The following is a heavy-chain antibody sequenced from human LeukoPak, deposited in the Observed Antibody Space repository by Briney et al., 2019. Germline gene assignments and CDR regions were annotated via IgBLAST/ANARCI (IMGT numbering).Heavy chain of an antibody. D-gene: IGHD3-10*01. CDR1: GGSINSYY. V-gene: IGHV4-59*12. CDR3: AKPSNYYGSATDAFDF. J-gene: IGHJ3*01. Sequence: SETLSLTCTVAGGSINSYYWSWIRQPPGKGLEWIGYIYYSGSTNYNPSLKSRVTISVDTSKNHFSLKLNSVTAADTAVYYCAKPSNYYGSATDAFDFWGQGTMVTVSS. CDR2: IYYSGST.